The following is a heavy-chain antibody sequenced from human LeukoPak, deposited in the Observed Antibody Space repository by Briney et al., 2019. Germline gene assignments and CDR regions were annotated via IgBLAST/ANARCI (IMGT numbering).Heavy chain of an antibody. CDR1: GGTFSSYA. J-gene: IGHJ6*02. D-gene: IGHD6-13*01. V-gene: IGHV1-69*13. Sequence: ASVKVSCKASGGTFSSYAISWVRQAPGQGLEWMGGIIPIFGTANYAQKFQGRVTITADESTSTAYMELSSLRSEDTAVYYCAREEGTQQLALNLYYYYGMDVWGQGTTVTVSS. CDR3: AREEGTQQLALNLYYYYGMDV. CDR2: IIPIFGTA.